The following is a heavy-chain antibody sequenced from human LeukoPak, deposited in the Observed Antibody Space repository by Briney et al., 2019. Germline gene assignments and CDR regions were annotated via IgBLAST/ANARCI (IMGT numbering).Heavy chain of an antibody. CDR3: TSSNQRYYFDY. Sequence: GGSPRLSCAASGFTVSSNYMSWVRQAPGKGLEWVSVIYSGGSTKYADSVKGRFTISRDNSKNTLYLQMNSLRAEDTAVYYCTSSNQRYYFDYWGQGTLVTVSS. V-gene: IGHV3-66*02. CDR2: IYSGGST. CDR1: GFTVSSNY. J-gene: IGHJ4*02. D-gene: IGHD2-2*01.